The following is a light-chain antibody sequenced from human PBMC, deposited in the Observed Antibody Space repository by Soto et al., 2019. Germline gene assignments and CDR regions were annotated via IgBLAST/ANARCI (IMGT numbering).Light chain of an antibody. J-gene: IGLJ1*01. Sequence: QSALTQPASVSGSPGQSVTISCTGTSSDVGAYNYVSWYQQHPGKAPKLMISEVTNRPSGVSNRFSGSKSGNTASLTISGLQAEDEADYFCRSYRADNTCVFGTATKVTVL. V-gene: IGLV2-14*01. CDR2: EVT. CDR1: SSDVGAYNY. CDR3: RSYRADNTCV.